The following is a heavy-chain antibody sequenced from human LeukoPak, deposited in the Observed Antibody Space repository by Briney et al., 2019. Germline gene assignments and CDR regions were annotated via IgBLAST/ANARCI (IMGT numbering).Heavy chain of an antibody. Sequence: PGGSLRLSCAASGFTFSSYGMSWVRQAPGKGLEWVSAISGSGGSTYYADSVKGRFTISRDNSKNTLYLQMNSLRAEDTAVYYCARTTSGYDSRGYYSGYWGQGTLVTVSS. CDR3: ARTTSGYDSRGYYSGY. J-gene: IGHJ4*02. V-gene: IGHV3-23*01. D-gene: IGHD3-22*01. CDR1: GFTFSSYG. CDR2: ISGSGGST.